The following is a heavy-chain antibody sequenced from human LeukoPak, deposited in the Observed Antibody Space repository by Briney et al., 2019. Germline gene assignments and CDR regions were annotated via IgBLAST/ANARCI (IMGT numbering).Heavy chain of an antibody. CDR3: ARVIRAEWLLFP. CDR1: GFTFSSYA. CDR2: IYSGGST. V-gene: IGHV3-66*01. Sequence: GGSLRLSCAASGFTFSSYAMSWVRQAPGKGLEWVSVIYSGGSTYYADSVNGRFTISRDNSKNTLYLQMNSLRAEDTAVYYCARVIRAEWLLFPWGQGTLVTVSS. D-gene: IGHD3-3*01. J-gene: IGHJ5*02.